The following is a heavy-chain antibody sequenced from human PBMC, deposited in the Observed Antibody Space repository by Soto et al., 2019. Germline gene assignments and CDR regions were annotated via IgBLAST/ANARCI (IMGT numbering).Heavy chain of an antibody. J-gene: IGHJ5*02. Sequence: VQLLESGGGWLQPGGSLRLSCAASGFTFSSYAMNWVRQAPGKGLEWVSGITGSGAGSYYSDSVKGRCTISRDNSKRKLYLPITTLRAEDTAVYYCARAYSNSWPNDGFGPWGQGTLVTVSS. V-gene: IGHV3-23*01. CDR1: GFTFSSYA. D-gene: IGHD6-13*01. CDR3: ARAYSNSWPNDGFGP. CDR2: ITGSGAGS.